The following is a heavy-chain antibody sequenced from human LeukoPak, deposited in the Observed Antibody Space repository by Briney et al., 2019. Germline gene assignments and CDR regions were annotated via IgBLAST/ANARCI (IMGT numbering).Heavy chain of an antibody. CDR2: INAGNGNT. V-gene: IGHV1-3*01. CDR1: GYTFTSYA. CDR3: ARAASIYGLCGGDCYSQVGYFQH. Sequence: GSVKVSCKASGYTFTSYAMHWVRQAPGQRLEWMGWINAGNGNTKYSQKFQGRVTITRDTSASTAYMELSSLRSEDTAVYYCARAASIYGLCGGDCYSQVGYFQHWGQGTLVTVSS. J-gene: IGHJ1*01. D-gene: IGHD2-21*02.